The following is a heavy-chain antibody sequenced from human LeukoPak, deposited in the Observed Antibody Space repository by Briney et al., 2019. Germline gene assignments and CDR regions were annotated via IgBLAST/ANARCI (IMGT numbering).Heavy chain of an antibody. CDR2: IYHSGST. CDR1: GYSISSGYY. CDR3: AKTYYDSSAEDAFDI. V-gene: IGHV4-38-2*02. D-gene: IGHD3-22*01. Sequence: SETLSLTCTVSGYSISSGYYWGWIRQPPGKGLEWIGSIYHSGSTYYNPSLKSRVTISVDTSKNQFSLKLSSVTAADTAVYYCAKTYYDSSAEDAFDIWGQGTMVTVSS. J-gene: IGHJ3*02.